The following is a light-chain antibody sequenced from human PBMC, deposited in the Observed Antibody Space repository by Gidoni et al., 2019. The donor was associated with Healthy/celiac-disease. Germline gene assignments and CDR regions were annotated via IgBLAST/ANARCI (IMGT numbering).Light chain of an antibody. V-gene: IGKV3-15*01. J-gene: IGKJ1*01. CDR1: QSVSSN. Sequence: EIVMTQSPATLSVSPGERATLSCRASQSVSSNLAWYQQKPGQAPRLLIYCASTRASGPPDRFSGSESGTAFTLTISSLQSEDFAVYYCQQYNNWPRTFGQXTKVEIK. CDR2: CAS. CDR3: QQYNNWPRT.